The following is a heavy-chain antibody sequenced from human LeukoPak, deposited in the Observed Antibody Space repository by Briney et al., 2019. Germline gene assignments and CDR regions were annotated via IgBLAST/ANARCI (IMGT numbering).Heavy chain of an antibody. CDR3: ARRALPDF. V-gene: IGHV3-48*03. J-gene: IGHJ4*02. D-gene: IGHD2-21*02. CDR2: ISGCATTI. CDR1: GFTFSSFE. Sequence: GGSLRLSCEASGFTFSSFEVNWVRRAPGKGLEFVSYISGCATTIYYADSVKGRFTISRDNAKNSLYLQMNSLRAEDTAVYYCARRALPDFWGQGTLVTVSS.